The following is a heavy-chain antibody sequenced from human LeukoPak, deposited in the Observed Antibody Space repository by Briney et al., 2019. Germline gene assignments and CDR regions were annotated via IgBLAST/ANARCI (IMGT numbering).Heavy chain of an antibody. J-gene: IGHJ6*02. CDR3: ARDLHYYVAMDF. Sequence: GSLRLSCVASGFTFSAYAMTWVRQAPGKGLEWVSSIGSDNKPHYSESVKGRVAISRDNSKSMLFLQLNSLRAEDTALYYCARDLHYYVAMDFWGQGTTVTVSS. D-gene: IGHD3-10*02. CDR1: GFTFSAYA. CDR2: IGSDNKP. V-gene: IGHV3-23*01.